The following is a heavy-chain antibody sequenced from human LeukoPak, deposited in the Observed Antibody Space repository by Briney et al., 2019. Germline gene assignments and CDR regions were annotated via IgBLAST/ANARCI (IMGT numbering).Heavy chain of an antibody. CDR2: IYYSGST. CDR1: GGSISSYY. CDR3: AGSPVVVAAAFDY. D-gene: IGHD6-13*01. V-gene: IGHV4-39*07. J-gene: IGHJ4*02. Sequence: PSETLSLTCTVSGGSISSYYWSWIRQPPGKGLEWIGSIYYSGSTYYNPSLKSRVTISVDTSKNQFSLKLSSVTAADTAVYYCAGSPVVVAAAFDYWGQGTLVTVSS.